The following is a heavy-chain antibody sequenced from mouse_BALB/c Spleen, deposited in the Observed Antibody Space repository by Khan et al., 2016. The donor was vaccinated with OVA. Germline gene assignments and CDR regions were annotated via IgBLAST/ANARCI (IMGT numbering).Heavy chain of an antibody. CDR2: INPSNGGT. CDR3: TRSGDGTVAY. J-gene: IGHJ3*01. D-gene: IGHD2-1*01. CDR1: GYTFTSYY. Sequence: QVQLQQSGAELVKPGASVRLSCKASGYTFTSYYLYWVKQRPGQGLEWIGDINPSNGGTNFNEKFKNKATLTVDKSSSTAYMQLSSLTSEDSAVYYCTRSGDGTVAYWGQGTLVTVSA. V-gene: IGHV1S81*02.